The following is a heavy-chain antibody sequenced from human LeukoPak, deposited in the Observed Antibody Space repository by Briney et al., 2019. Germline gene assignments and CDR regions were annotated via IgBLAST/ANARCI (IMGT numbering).Heavy chain of an antibody. Sequence: GGSLRLSCAASGFTFSTYAMHWVRQAPGKGLEWVALISYHGSNTYYADSVKGRFTISRDNSQNTLSLQMNSLRAEDTAMYYCARVGVWGQGTTVTVSS. CDR1: GFTFSTYA. V-gene: IGHV3-30-3*01. CDR3: ARVGV. J-gene: IGHJ6*02. CDR2: ISYHGSNT.